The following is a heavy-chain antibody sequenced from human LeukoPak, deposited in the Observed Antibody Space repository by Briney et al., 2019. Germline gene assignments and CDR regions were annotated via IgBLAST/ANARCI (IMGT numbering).Heavy chain of an antibody. D-gene: IGHD3-22*01. CDR2: IYYSGST. Sequence: SETLSLTCTVSGGSISSYYWSWIRQPPGKGLEWIGYIYYSGSTNYNPSLKSRVTISVDTSKNQFSLKLSSVTAADTAVYYCARDGVGYYDSSGCFDYWGQGTLVTVSS. CDR3: ARDGVGYYDSSGCFDY. V-gene: IGHV4-59*01. J-gene: IGHJ4*02. CDR1: GGSISSYY.